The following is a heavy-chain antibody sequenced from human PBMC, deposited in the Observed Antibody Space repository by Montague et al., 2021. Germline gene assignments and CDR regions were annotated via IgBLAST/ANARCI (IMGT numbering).Heavy chain of an antibody. J-gene: IGHJ4*02. CDR1: GFNFGGYG. CDR2: IYDENNR. V-gene: IGHV3-30*02. CDR3: AKETSLWFGALSPHFES. Sequence: SLRLSCAASGFNFGGYGMHWVRQAPGKGLEWVAFIYDENNRYYADSVTGRFTISRDNSKNSLDLQMDSLRPEDTALYYCAKETSLWFGALSPHFESWGQGTLVSVSS. D-gene: IGHD3-10*01.